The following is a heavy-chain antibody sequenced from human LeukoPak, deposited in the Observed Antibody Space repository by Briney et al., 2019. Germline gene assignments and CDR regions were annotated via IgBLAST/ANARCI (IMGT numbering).Heavy chain of an antibody. Sequence: SGTLSLTCAVSGGSISSSNWWSWVRQPPGKGLEWIGEIYHSGSTNYNPSLKSRVTISVDTSKNQFSLKLSSVTAADTAVYYCASGMATITRPFDYWGQGTLVTVSS. V-gene: IGHV4-4*02. CDR1: GGSISSSNW. D-gene: IGHD5-24*01. CDR3: ASGMATITRPFDY. CDR2: IYHSGST. J-gene: IGHJ4*02.